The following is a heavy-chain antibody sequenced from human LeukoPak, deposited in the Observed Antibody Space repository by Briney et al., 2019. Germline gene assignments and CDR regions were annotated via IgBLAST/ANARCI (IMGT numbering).Heavy chain of an antibody. V-gene: IGHV4-39*07. Sequence: PSETLSLTCTVSGGSISSSSYYWGWIRQPPGKGLEWIGSMYYSGSTYYNPSLKSRVTISVDTSKNQFSLRLRSVTAADTAVYYCAIVLAGVSNGYGYDNAFDIWGQGTMVTVSS. J-gene: IGHJ3*02. CDR2: MYYSGST. D-gene: IGHD2-8*01. CDR3: AIVLAGVSNGYGYDNAFDI. CDR1: GGSISSSSYY.